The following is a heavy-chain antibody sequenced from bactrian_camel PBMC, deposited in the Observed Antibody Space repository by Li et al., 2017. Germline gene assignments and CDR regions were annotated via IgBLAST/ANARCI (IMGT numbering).Heavy chain of an antibody. J-gene: IGHJ4*01. CDR2: IYTGDDST. CDR3: AAVYTSTDVYVVTAATLNEHFYKY. CDR1: GIQRKGYC. Sequence: QVQLVESGGGSVQAGGSLRLSCTASGIQRKGYCLGWFRQVPGKDRVRVAAIYTGDDSTYYSDFAKDRFSISHDNAKKTLTLQMNSLKPEDTAMYYCAAVYTSTDVYVVTAATLNEHFYKYWGEGTQVTVS. D-gene: IGHD2*01. V-gene: IGHV3S1*01.